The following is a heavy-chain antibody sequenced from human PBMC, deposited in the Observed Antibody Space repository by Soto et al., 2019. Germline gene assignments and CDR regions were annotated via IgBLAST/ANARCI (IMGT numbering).Heavy chain of an antibody. Sequence: SGPTLVNPTQTLTLTCTFSGFSLSTSGMRVTWIRQPPGKALEWLARIDWDDDKFYSTSLKTRLTISKDTSKNQVVLTMTNMDPVDTATYYGARIPGTVTLFDYGGKETLVTVSS. CDR2: IDWDDDK. V-gene: IGHV2-70*04. D-gene: IGHD4-17*01. CDR1: GFSLSTSGMR. J-gene: IGHJ4*02. CDR3: ARIPGTVTLFDY.